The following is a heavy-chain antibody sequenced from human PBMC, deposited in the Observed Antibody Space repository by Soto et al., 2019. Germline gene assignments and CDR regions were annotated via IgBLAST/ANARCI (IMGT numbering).Heavy chain of an antibody. Sequence: QVQLVESGGGVVQPGRSLRLSCAASGFTFSSYGMHWVRQAPGKGLEWVAVIWLDGSNKYYADSVKGRFTISRDNSKNTLYLQMNSLIAEDTAVYYCARGLWSFDYWGQGNLVTVSS. V-gene: IGHV3-33*01. CDR2: IWLDGSNK. J-gene: IGHJ4*02. CDR1: GFTFSSYG. CDR3: ARGLWSFDY. D-gene: IGHD5-18*01.